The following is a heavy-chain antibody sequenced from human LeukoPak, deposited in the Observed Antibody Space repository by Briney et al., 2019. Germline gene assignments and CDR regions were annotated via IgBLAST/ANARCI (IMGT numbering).Heavy chain of an antibody. CDR3: ARGGFCGDDCYPRMPDYFYMDV. CDR1: GGSISSSSYY. Sequence: PSETLSLTCTVSGGSISSSSYYWGWIRQPPGKGLEWIGRIYTTGSTNYNPSLKSRVTMSVDTSKNQFSLKVRSVTAADTAVYYCARGGFCGDDCYPRMPDYFYMDVWGKGTTVTVSS. D-gene: IGHD2-21*01. J-gene: IGHJ6*03. CDR2: IYTTGST. V-gene: IGHV4-61*05.